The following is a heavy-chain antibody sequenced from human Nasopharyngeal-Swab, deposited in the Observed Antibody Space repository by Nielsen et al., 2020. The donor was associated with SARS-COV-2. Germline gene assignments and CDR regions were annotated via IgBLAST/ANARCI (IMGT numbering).Heavy chain of an antibody. CDR3: AADIVVLPAVNLGDYYALDV. Sequence: GGSLRLSCAASGFTFSSYAMHWVRQAPGKGLEWVALIWYIGDNKYYADSVKGRFTISRDNSKNTLHLQMNSLRAEDTAVYYCAADIVVLPAVNLGDYYALDVWGPGTTVTVSS. CDR1: GFTFSSYA. J-gene: IGHJ6*02. CDR2: IWYIGDNK. V-gene: IGHV3-33*01. D-gene: IGHD2-2*01.